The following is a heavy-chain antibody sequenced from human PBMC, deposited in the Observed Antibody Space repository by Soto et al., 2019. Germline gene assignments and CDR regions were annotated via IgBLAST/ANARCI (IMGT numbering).Heavy chain of an antibody. V-gene: IGHV1-18*04. Sequence: QAPLVQSGSEVREPGASVKVSCKASGYPFTTYGITWVRQAPGQGLERLGWISAYTDNTNYAQNLQGRVTMTTDTSTSTAYMELRSLRSDDTAVYYCARENWNDDYYYGMDVWGQGTTVTVSS. D-gene: IGHD1-1*01. CDR1: GYPFTTYG. J-gene: IGHJ6*02. CDR2: ISAYTDNT. CDR3: ARENWNDDYYYGMDV.